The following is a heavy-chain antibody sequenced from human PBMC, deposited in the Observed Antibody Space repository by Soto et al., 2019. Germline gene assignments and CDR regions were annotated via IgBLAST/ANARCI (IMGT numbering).Heavy chain of an antibody. V-gene: IGHV3-23*01. D-gene: IGHD4-17*01. CDR2: INSGGRT. J-gene: IGHJ4*02. CDR1: GFTFSSYT. Sequence: EVQLLESGGGLVQPGGSLRLSCAASGFTFSSYTMNWVRQAPGKGREWVSGINSGGRTYYADSVKGRFTISRDDSKNTLYLQIISLRAEDTAVYYGAKDLRPDGVWDFDYWGQGTLVTVSS. CDR3: AKDLRPDGVWDFDY.